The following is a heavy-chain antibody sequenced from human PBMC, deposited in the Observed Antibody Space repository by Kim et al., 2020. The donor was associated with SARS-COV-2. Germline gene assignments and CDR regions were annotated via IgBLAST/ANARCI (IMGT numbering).Heavy chain of an antibody. CDR3: ARRLRFDY. J-gene: IGHJ4*02. CDR2: GIT. V-gene: IGHV1-46*01. D-gene: IGHD5-12*01. Sequence: GITNYEQKFQGRDTMTRDTSTSTVYMEVSSLTSEDTAVYYCARRLRFDYWGQGTLVTVSS.